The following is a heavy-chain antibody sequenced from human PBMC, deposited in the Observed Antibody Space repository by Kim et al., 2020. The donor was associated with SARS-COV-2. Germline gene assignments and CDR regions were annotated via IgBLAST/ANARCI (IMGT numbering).Heavy chain of an antibody. V-gene: IGHV3-49*02. J-gene: IGHJ4*02. Sequence: SVKGRFTISRDDSKSIAYLQMNSLKTEDTAVYYCTRERESMVRGVIIPYYWGQGTLVTVSS. D-gene: IGHD3-10*01. CDR3: TRERESMVRGVIIPYY.